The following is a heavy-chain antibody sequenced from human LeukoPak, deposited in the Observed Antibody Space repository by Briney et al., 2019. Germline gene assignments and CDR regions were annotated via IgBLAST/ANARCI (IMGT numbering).Heavy chain of an antibody. CDR2: IYSSGST. V-gene: IGHV4-61*02. Sequence: PSQTLSLTCTVSGGSISSGSYYWSWIRQPAGKGLEWIGRIYSSGSTDYNPSLKSRVTISRDTSKNEFSLKLTSVTAADTAVYYCARDSPPAYCSGGSCYFDYWGQGILVTVSS. CDR1: GGSISSGSYY. CDR3: ARDSPPAYCSGGSCYFDY. J-gene: IGHJ4*02. D-gene: IGHD2-15*01.